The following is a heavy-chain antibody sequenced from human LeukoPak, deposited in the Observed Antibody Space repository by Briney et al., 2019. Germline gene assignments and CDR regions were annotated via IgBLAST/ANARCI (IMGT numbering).Heavy chain of an antibody. CDR3: AGRGYDFWSGYRGGFDP. CDR1: GGSISSYY. D-gene: IGHD3-3*01. CDR2: IYYSGST. V-gene: IGHV4-59*01. Sequence: SETLSLTCTVSGGSISSYYWSWIRQPPGKGLEWIGYIYYSGSTNYNPSLKSRVTISVDTSKNQLSLKLSSVTAADTAVYYCAGRGYDFWSGYRGGFDPWGQGTLVTVSS. J-gene: IGHJ5*02.